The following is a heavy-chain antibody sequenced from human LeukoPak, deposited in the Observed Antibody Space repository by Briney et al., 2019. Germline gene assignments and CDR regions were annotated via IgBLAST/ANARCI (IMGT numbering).Heavy chain of an antibody. CDR3: AKDPDHVTVDC. CDR2: IKQDGSEK. D-gene: IGHD2-21*02. Sequence: PGGSLRLSCAASGFTFSSYGMSWVRQAPGKGLEWVANIKQDGSEKYYVDSVKGRFTVSRDNAENSLYLQMNSLRAEDTAVYYCAKDPDHVTVDCWGQGTLVTVSS. V-gene: IGHV3-7*03. J-gene: IGHJ4*02. CDR1: GFTFSSYG.